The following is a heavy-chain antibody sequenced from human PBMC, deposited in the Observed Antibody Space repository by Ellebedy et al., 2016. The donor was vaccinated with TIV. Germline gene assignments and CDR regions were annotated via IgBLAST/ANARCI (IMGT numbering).Heavy chain of an antibody. Sequence: GESLKISCAASGFTFSNYGMHWVRQAPGKGLEWVAFIRYDGSNKYYADSVKGRFTISRDNSKNTLYLQMNSLRAEDTAVYYCAGEGEWFGDYWGQGTLVTVSS. J-gene: IGHJ4*02. CDR3: AGEGEWFGDY. V-gene: IGHV3-30*02. CDR1: GFTFSNYG. CDR2: IRYDGSNK. D-gene: IGHD3-10*01.